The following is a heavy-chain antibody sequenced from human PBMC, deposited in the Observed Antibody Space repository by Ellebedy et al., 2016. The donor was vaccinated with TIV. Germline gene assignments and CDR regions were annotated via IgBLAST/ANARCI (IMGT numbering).Heavy chain of an antibody. V-gene: IGHV3-7*01. CDR3: ARWPSGDAPLDY. CDR1: GFIFSSYS. J-gene: IGHJ4*02. Sequence: GESLKISCAASGFIFSSYSIDWVRQAPGKGLEWVAQINQDGSVKYYLDSVKGRFSVSRDNSKNTLYLQMNSLRAEDTAVYYCARWPSGDAPLDYWGQGTLVTVSS. CDR2: INQDGSVK. D-gene: IGHD4-17*01.